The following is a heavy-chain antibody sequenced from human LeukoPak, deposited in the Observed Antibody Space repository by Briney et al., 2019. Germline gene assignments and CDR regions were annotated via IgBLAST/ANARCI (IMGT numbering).Heavy chain of an antibody. V-gene: IGHV1-69*04. Sequence: SVKVSCKASGGTFSSYAISWVRQAPGQGLEWMGRIIPILGIANYAQKFQGRVTITADKSTSTAYMELSSLRSEDTAVYYCARVMFYYGSGSPGWFDPWGQGTLVTVSS. CDR2: IIPILGIA. CDR1: GGTFSSYA. CDR3: ARVMFYYGSGSPGWFDP. J-gene: IGHJ5*02. D-gene: IGHD3-10*01.